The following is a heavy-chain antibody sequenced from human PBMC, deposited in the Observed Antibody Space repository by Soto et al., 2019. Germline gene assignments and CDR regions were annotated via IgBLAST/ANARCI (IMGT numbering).Heavy chain of an antibody. J-gene: IGHJ4*02. CDR1: GFSFIGSA. CDR3: TTSANDKFVDY. D-gene: IGHD5-12*01. CDR2: MRSRANSYAT. Sequence: EGSLRLSCAASGFSFIGSAMHWVRQASGKGLEWVGRMRSRANSYATTCAESVKGRFTISRDDSKNTAYLQMNSLKTEDTAVYYCTTSANDKFVDYWGQGTLVTVS. V-gene: IGHV3-73*01.